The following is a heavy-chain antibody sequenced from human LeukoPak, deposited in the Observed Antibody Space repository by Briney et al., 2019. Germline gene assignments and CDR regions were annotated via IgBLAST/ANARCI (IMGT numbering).Heavy chain of an antibody. CDR2: IYYSGST. Sequence: PSETLSLTCAVYGGSFSGYYWSWIRQPPGKGLEWIGYIYYSGSTNYNPSLKSRVTISVDTSKNQFSLKLSSVTAADTAVYYCARVTYYYDSSGYSTTYYFDYWGQGTLVTVSS. CDR3: ARVTYYYDSSGYSTTYYFDY. V-gene: IGHV4-59*01. J-gene: IGHJ4*02. D-gene: IGHD3-22*01. CDR1: GGSFSGYY.